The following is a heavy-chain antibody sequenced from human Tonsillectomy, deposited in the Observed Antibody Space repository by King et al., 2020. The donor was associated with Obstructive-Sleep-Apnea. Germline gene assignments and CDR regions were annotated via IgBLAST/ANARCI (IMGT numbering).Heavy chain of an antibody. CDR2: IYYSGST. Sequence: QLQLQESGPGLVKPSETLSLTCTVSGGSISSYYWSWIRQPPGKGLEWIGYIYYSGSTNYNPSLKSRVTISVDTSKNQFSLKLSSVTAADTAVYYCASSYYYGSVRPPAPIDYWGQGTLVTVSS. CDR3: ASSYYYGSVRPPAPIDY. D-gene: IGHD3-10*01. CDR1: GGSISSYY. V-gene: IGHV4-59*01. J-gene: IGHJ4*02.